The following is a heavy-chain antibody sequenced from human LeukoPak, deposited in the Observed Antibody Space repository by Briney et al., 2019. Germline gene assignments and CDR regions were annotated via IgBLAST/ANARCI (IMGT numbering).Heavy chain of an antibody. CDR2: INSDGSST. D-gene: IGHD1-26*01. V-gene: IGHV3-74*01. CDR1: GFTFSSYW. J-gene: IGHJ4*02. CDR3: ARVLSGTGSYFDY. Sequence: GGSLRLSCAASGFTFSSYWMHWVRQAPGKRLVWFSRINSDGSSTSYADSVKGRFTISRDNAKNTLYLQMNSLRAEDTAMYYCARVLSGTGSYFDYWGQGTLVTVSS.